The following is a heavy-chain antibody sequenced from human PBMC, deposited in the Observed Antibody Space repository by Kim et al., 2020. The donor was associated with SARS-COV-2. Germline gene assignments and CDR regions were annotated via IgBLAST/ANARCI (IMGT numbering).Heavy chain of an antibody. V-gene: IGHV3-23*01. CDR3: AKVPWGSGWSDDMDV. Sequence: GGSLRLSCAASGFTFNNYAMSWVRQAPGKGLEWVSGITVSGGSTYYADSVKGRFTISRDNSKNTLYLQMNSLRAEDTAVYYCAKVPWGSGWSDDMDVWGQGTTVTVSS. D-gene: IGHD6-19*01. CDR1: GFTFNNYA. J-gene: IGHJ6*02. CDR2: ITVSGGST.